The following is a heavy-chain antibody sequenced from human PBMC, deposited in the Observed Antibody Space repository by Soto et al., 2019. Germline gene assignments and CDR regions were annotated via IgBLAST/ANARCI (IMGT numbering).Heavy chain of an antibody. CDR1: GFTFSSYE. D-gene: IGHD2-2*01. CDR3: ARVGCSSTSCSNYYYGLDV. V-gene: IGHV3-48*03. Sequence: QLGGSLRLSCAASGFTFSSYEMNWVRQAPGKGLEWGSYISGSGSTIYYADSVRGRFTISRDNAKNSLYLQMNSLRAEDTAVYYCARVGCSSTSCSNYYYGLDVWGRGATVTVSS. CDR2: ISGSGSTI. J-gene: IGHJ6*02.